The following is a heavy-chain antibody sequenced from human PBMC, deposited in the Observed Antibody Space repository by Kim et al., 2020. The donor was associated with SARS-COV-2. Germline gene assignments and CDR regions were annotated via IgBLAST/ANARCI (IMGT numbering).Heavy chain of an antibody. CDR1: GFTFSGSA. D-gene: IGHD6-13*01. J-gene: IGHJ5*02. Sequence: GGSLRLSCAASGFTFSGSAMHWVRQASGKGLEWVGRIRSKANSYATAYAASVKGRFTISRDDSKNTAYLQMNSLKTEDTAVYYCTRPGYSSSWVHPPTYISWGQGTLVTVSS. CDR2: IRSKANSYAT. V-gene: IGHV3-73*01. CDR3: TRPGYSSSWVHPPTYIS.